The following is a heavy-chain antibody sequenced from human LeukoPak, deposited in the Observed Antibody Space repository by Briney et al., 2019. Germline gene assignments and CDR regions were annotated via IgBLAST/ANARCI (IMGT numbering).Heavy chain of an antibody. Sequence: GGSLRLSYAASGFTFSSYAMHWVRQAPGKGLEWVSFIYSDNTHYSDSVKGRFTISRDNSKNTLYLQMNSLRAEDTAVYYCARRAGAYSHPYDYWGQGTLVTVSS. V-gene: IGHV3-53*01. CDR3: ARRAGAYSHPYDY. J-gene: IGHJ4*02. CDR1: GFTFSSYA. CDR2: IYSDNT. D-gene: IGHD4/OR15-4a*01.